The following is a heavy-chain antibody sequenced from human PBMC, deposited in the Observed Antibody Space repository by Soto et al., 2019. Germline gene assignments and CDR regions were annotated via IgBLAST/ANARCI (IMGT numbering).Heavy chain of an antibody. CDR2: IWYDGSNK. CDR1: GFTFSSYG. J-gene: IGHJ4*02. V-gene: IGHV3-33*01. Sequence: GGSLRLSCAASGFTFSSYGMHWVRQAPGKGLEWVAVIWYDGSNKYYADSVKGRFTISRDNSKNTLYLQMNSLRAEDTAVYYCARGRTLTVATVVAFDLWGQGTLVTVSS. D-gene: IGHD5-12*01. CDR3: ARGRTLTVATVVAFDL.